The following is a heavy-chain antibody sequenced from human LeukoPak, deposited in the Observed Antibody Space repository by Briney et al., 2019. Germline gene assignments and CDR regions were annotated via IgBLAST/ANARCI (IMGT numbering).Heavy chain of an antibody. D-gene: IGHD6-19*01. V-gene: IGHV3-30*04. CDR1: GFTFSSYA. J-gene: IGHJ6*03. CDR2: ISFDGTDA. CDR3: ARVVTVAWSERRPGYYYMDV. Sequence: GTSLRLSCAASGFTFSSYAIHWVRQAPGKGLEWVAVISFDGTDAFYADSVKGRFTISRDNSKNTLHLQMNSLRAEDTAMYYCARVVTVAWSERRPGYYYMDVWGKGTTVTVSS.